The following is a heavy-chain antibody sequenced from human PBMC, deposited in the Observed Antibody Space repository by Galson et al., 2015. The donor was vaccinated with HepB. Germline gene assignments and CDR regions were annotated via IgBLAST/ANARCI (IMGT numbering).Heavy chain of an antibody. D-gene: IGHD2-8*01. J-gene: IGHJ3*02. CDR2: IYYGGRT. Sequence: SETLSLTCAVSGVSISGGQYYWGWIRQSPKKRLEWIGSIYYGGRTYFSPSFQSRVAMSVDTSKNQLSLTLSSVTAADTAVYYCARPLVLNGRFTPGVGPCHIWGHGTMVTVSA. V-gene: IGHV4-39*01. CDR1: GVSISGGQYY. CDR3: ARPLVLNGRFTPGVGPCHI.